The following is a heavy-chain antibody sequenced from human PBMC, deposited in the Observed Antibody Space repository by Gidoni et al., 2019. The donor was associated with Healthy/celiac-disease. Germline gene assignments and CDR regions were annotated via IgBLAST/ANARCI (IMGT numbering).Heavy chain of an antibody. CDR2: INHSGST. J-gene: IGHJ5*02. D-gene: IGHD3-9*01. Sequence: QVQLQQWGAGLLTPSETLSLTCAVYGGSFSGYYWRWIRQPPGKGLEWIGEINHSGSTNYNPSLKSRVTISVDTSKNQFSLKLSSVTAADTAVYYCARGLPTRLLTGLNWFDPWGQGTLVTVSS. CDR3: ARGLPTRLLTGLNWFDP. CDR1: GGSFSGYY. V-gene: IGHV4-34*01.